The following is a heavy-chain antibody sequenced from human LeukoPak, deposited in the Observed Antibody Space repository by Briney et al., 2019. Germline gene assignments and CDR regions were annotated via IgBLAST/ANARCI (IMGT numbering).Heavy chain of an antibody. Sequence: SETLSLTCAVYRGSFSGYYWSWIRQPPGKGLEWIGEINHSGSTNYNPSLKSRVTISVDTSKNQFSLKLSSVTAADTAVYYCARSGGGLGYYDFWSGYSAPFDYWGQGTLVTVSS. D-gene: IGHD3-3*01. J-gene: IGHJ4*02. CDR3: ARSGGGLGYYDFWSGYSAPFDY. V-gene: IGHV4-34*01. CDR1: RGSFSGYY. CDR2: INHSGST.